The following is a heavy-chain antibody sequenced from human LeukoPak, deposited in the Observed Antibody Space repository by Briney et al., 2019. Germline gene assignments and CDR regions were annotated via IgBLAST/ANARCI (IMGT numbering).Heavy chain of an antibody. CDR1: GGSFSGYY. D-gene: IGHD3-10*01. V-gene: IGHV4-34*01. Sequence: PSETLSLTCAVYGGSFSGYYWTWIRQPPGKGLEWIGEINHSGSNKYNPSLKSRVTISGDTSKNQFSLKLSSVTAADTAVYYCARRPNYYGSGSYFYFDPWGQGTLVTVSS. CDR3: ARRPNYYGSGSYFYFDP. J-gene: IGHJ5*02. CDR2: INHSGSN.